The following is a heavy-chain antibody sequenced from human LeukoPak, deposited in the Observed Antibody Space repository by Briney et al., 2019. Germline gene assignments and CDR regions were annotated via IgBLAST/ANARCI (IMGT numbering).Heavy chain of an antibody. J-gene: IGHJ4*02. CDR1: GGSFSGYY. V-gene: IGHV4-34*01. D-gene: IGHD6-13*01. CDR3: ARGSSWRVFDY. Sequence: PSETLSLTCAVYGGSFSGYYWSWIRQPPGKGLEWIGEINHSGSTNYNPSLKSRVTISVDTSKNQFSLKLSSVTAADTAVYYCARGSSWRVFDYWGQGTLVTVSS. CDR2: INHSGST.